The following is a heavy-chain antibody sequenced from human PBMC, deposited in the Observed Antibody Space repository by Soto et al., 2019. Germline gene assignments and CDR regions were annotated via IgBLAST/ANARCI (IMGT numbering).Heavy chain of an antibody. Sequence: GGSLRLSCAASGFTFSSYGMHWVRQAPGKGLEWVAVISYDGSNKYYADSVKGRFTISRDNSKNTLYLQMNSLRAEDTAVYYCAKDYYYDSSGYYYPHDYWGQGTLVTVSS. J-gene: IGHJ4*02. D-gene: IGHD3-22*01. CDR1: GFTFSSYG. V-gene: IGHV3-30*18. CDR3: AKDYYYDSSGYYYPHDY. CDR2: ISYDGSNK.